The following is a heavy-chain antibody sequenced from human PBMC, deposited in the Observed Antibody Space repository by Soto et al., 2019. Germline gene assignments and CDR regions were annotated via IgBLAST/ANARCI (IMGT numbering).Heavy chain of an antibody. CDR1: GGSISSDDHY. D-gene: IGHD6-6*01. CDR2: IYYTGST. J-gene: IGHJ4*02. Sequence: PSETLSLTCTVSGGSISSDDHYWTWILQPPGEGLEWIGYIYYTGSTNYNPSLKSRVTISMDTSKNQFSLKVNSATAADTAVYYCARDRSNSPDFFDFWGQGTLVTVSS. CDR3: ARDRSNSPDFFDF. V-gene: IGHV4-30-4*01.